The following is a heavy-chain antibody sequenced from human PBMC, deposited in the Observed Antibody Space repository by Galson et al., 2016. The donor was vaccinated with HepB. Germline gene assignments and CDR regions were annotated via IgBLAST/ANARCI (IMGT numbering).Heavy chain of an antibody. CDR2: ISGSGGRT. J-gene: IGHJ6*02. CDR3: AKGLKGRDYYGMDV. CDR1: GFTFSSYA. Sequence: SLRLPCAASGFTFSSYAMSWVRQAPGKGLEWVSAISGSGGRTYYADSVKGRVTISRDNSKNTLYLQMNSLRAEDTAVYYCAKGLKGRDYYGMDVWGQGTTVTVSS. V-gene: IGHV3-23*01.